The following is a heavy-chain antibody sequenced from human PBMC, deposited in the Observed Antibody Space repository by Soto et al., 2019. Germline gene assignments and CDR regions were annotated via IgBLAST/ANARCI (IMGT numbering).Heavy chain of an antibody. D-gene: IGHD6-13*01. CDR3: ARQIAGGAFDY. CDR2: ISETGST. J-gene: IGHJ4*02. V-gene: IGHV4-59*11. Sequence: QVQLQESGPGLVKPSETLSLTCSVSGDSMSGHSWSWIRQAPGSGLESVGNISETGSTTYNPSLKSRALISIDTSTRQVSLTLTSVTAADTAVYYCARQIAGGAFDYWGQGARVTVSS. CDR1: GDSMSGHS.